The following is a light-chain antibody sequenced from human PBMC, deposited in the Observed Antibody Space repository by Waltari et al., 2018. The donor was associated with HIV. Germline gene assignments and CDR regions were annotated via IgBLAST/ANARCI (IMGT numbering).Light chain of an antibody. CDR2: EVN. CDR3: CSYAGRSTLEV. J-gene: IGLJ2*01. V-gene: IGLV2-23*02. CDR1: SSDFGAYNF. Sequence: SALTQPASVSGSPGQSLTLHCTGTSSDFGAYNFVPWYQQHPGKAPKFIIYEVNKRPSEVSIRFSGSKSGNTASLTISGLQAEDEADYYCCSYAGRSTLEVFGGGTKVTVL.